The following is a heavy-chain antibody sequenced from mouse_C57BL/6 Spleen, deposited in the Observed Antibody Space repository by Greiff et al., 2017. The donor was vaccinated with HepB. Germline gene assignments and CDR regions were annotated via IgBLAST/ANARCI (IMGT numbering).Heavy chain of an antibody. Sequence: QVQLQQPGAELVKPGASVKLSCKASGYTFTSYWMHWVKQRPGRGLEWIGRIDPNSGGTKYNEKFKNKATLTVDKPSSTAYIQLSSLTSEDSAVYYCARRTVVATDWYFDVWGTGTTVTVSS. CDR3: ARRTVVATDWYFDV. D-gene: IGHD1-1*01. V-gene: IGHV1-72*01. CDR1: GYTFTSYW. J-gene: IGHJ1*03. CDR2: IDPNSGGT.